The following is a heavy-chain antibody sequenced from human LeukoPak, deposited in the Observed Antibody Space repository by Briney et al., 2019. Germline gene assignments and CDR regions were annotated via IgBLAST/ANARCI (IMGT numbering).Heavy chain of an antibody. CDR1: GFTFSTYG. CDR3: ARDVRVKFGESLSEDPDS. J-gene: IGHJ4*02. D-gene: IGHD3-10*01. Sequence: GRSLRPSCAASGFTFSTYGMHWVRQAPGKGLEWVALIWYDGSEKYYADSVKGRFTITRDNSKKTLNLQMNSLRVEDTAVYYCARDVRVKFGESLSEDPDSWGQGTLVTVSS. V-gene: IGHV3-33*01. CDR2: IWYDGSEK.